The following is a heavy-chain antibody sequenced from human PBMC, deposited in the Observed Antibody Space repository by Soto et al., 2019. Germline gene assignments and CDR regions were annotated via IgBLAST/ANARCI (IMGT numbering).Heavy chain of an antibody. CDR3: ARVKAPYYYDSSGYLLTDYAFDI. CDR1: GGTFSSYA. Sequence: ASVKVSCKASGGTFSSYAISWVRQAPGQGLEWMGGIIPIFGTANYAQKFQGRVTITADESTSTAYMELSSLRSEDTAVYYCARVKAPYYYDSSGYLLTDYAFDIWGQGTMVTVSS. D-gene: IGHD3-22*01. V-gene: IGHV1-69*13. J-gene: IGHJ3*02. CDR2: IIPIFGTA.